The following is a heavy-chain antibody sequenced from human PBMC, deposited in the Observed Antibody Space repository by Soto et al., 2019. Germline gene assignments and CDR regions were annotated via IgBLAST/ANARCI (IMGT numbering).Heavy chain of an antibody. CDR3: ARGEQYSGRIFDY. CDR1: GDSVSSNSAG. Sequence: PSQTLSLTCAITGDSVSSNSAGWSWVRQSPSRGLEWLGRTYYRSKWYYEYAVSVRGRITLNPDTSKNQYSLQLNSVTPEDTAVYFCARGEQYSGRIFDYWGQGTLVT. CDR2: TYYRSKWYY. J-gene: IGHJ4*01. V-gene: IGHV6-1*01. D-gene: IGHD1-26*01.